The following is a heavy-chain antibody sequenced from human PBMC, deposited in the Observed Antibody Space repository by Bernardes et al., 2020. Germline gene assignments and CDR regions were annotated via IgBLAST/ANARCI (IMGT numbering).Heavy chain of an antibody. Sequence: GSLRLSCAASGFTFSSYGMHWVRQAPGKGLEWVAVIWYDGSNKYYADSVKGRFTISRDNSKNTLYLQMNSLRAEDTAVYYCASYCSGGSCYSHYYYGMDVWGQGTTVTVSS. CDR3: ASYCSGGSCYSHYYYGMDV. J-gene: IGHJ6*02. V-gene: IGHV3-33*01. CDR1: GFTFSSYG. D-gene: IGHD2-15*01. CDR2: IWYDGSNK.